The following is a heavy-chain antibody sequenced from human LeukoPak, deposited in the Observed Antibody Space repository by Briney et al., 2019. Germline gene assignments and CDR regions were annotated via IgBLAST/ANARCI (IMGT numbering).Heavy chain of an antibody. CDR3: ARVIAAAGTEWFDP. V-gene: IGHV4-59*01. CDR1: GGSIGGYH. CDR2: IYYSGST. D-gene: IGHD6-13*01. Sequence: PSETLSLTCTVSGGSIGGYHWSWIRQPPGKGLEWIGYIYYSGSTNYNPSLKSRVTISVDTSKNQFSLKLSSVTAADTAVYYCARVIAAAGTEWFDPWGQGTLVTVSS. J-gene: IGHJ5*02.